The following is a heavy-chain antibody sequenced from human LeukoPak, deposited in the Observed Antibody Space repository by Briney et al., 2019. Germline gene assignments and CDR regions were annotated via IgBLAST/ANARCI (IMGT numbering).Heavy chain of an antibody. J-gene: IGHJ4*02. CDR3: ARDKKSGESSEIDY. Sequence: GGSLRLSCAASGFTFSNYWVHWVRQAPGKGLVWFSRINRDGSTTNYADSVKGRFTVSRDNAKNTLELQMNSLRAEDTAVYYCARDKKSGESSEIDYWGQGTLVTVSS. D-gene: IGHD3-10*01. CDR2: INRDGSTT. V-gene: IGHV3-74*01. CDR1: GFTFSNYW.